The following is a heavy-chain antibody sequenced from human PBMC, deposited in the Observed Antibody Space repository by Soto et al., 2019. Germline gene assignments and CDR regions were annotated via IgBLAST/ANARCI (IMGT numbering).Heavy chain of an antibody. Sequence: QVQLQESGPGLVKPSETLSLTCTVSGGSISGSYWSWIRQSPGKGLEWIGYIYSNGNPNYNPSLRGSVCMSVDTSNNPFSLRMYSMTAADTATYLRARHVRGRGSTCRTFFYLRMDVWGKGNPVTVSS. CDR3: ARHVRGRGSTCRTFFYLRMDV. D-gene: IGHD6-13*01. CDR2: IYSNGNP. J-gene: IGHJ6*03. V-gene: IGHV4-59*08. CDR1: GGSISGSY.